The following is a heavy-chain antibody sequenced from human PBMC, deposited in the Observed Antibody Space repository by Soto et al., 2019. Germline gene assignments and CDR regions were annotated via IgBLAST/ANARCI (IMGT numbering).Heavy chain of an antibody. J-gene: IGHJ6*02. CDR3: ARVTPGNNLYYFYGLDV. CDR2: ISYEGSNT. Sequence: PVGSLRLSGVASGFTFGTYAIHWVRLAPGKGLQWVALISYEGSNTYYADSVKGRFTVSRDNSKNTLYLQMNSLRPEDTGVYYCARVTPGNNLYYFYGLDVWGQGTSVTVSS. V-gene: IGHV3-30-3*01. D-gene: IGHD1-1*01. CDR1: GFTFGTYA.